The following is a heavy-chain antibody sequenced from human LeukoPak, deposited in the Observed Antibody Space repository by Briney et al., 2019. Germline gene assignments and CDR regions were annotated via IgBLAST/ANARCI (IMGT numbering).Heavy chain of an antibody. Sequence: KPSETLSLTCTVSGGSISSYYWSWIRQPAGKGLEWIGRIYTSGSTNYNPSLKSRVTMSVDTSKNQFSPKLSSVTAADTAVYYCARDRGLGAARPFDYWGQGTLVTVSS. CDR1: GGSISSYY. J-gene: IGHJ4*02. CDR2: IYTSGST. D-gene: IGHD6-6*01. V-gene: IGHV4-4*07. CDR3: ARDRGLGAARPFDY.